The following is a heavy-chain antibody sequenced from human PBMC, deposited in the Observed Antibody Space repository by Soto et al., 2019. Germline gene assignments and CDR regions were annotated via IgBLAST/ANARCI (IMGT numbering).Heavy chain of an antibody. CDR1: GFTFSDYY. Sequence: PAGSLRLSCAASGFTFSDYYMSWIRQAPGKGLEWVSYISSSGSTIYYADSVKGRFTISRDNAKNSLYMQMNSLRAEDTAVYYCARDRERYCSSTSCPIFDYWGQGTLVTVSS. D-gene: IGHD2-2*01. CDR2: ISSSGSTI. V-gene: IGHV3-11*01. CDR3: ARDRERYCSSTSCPIFDY. J-gene: IGHJ4*02.